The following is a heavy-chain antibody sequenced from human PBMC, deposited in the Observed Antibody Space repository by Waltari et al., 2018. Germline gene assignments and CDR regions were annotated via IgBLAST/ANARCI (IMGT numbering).Heavy chain of an antibody. V-gene: IGHV1-69*12. CDR2: IIPIFGTA. Sequence: QVQLVQSGAEVKKPGSSVKVSCKASGGTFSSYAISWVRQAPGQGLEWMGGIIPIFGTATYAQKFQGRVTITADESTSTAYMELSSLRSEDTAVYYCARGPAWAYYYYMDVWGKGTTVTISS. J-gene: IGHJ6*03. D-gene: IGHD2-2*01. CDR1: GGTFSSYA. CDR3: ARGPAWAYYYYMDV.